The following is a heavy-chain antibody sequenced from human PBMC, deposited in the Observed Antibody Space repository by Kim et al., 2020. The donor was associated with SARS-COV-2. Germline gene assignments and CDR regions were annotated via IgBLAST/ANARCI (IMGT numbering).Heavy chain of an antibody. Sequence: GESLKISCKGSGYSFTSYWIGWVRQMPGKGLEWMGIIYPGDSDTRYSPSFQGQVTISADKSISTAYLQWSSLKASDTAMYYCARQLIPRYFDWLRKHYYYGMDVWGQGTTVTVSS. D-gene: IGHD3-9*01. CDR3: ARQLIPRYFDWLRKHYYYGMDV. J-gene: IGHJ6*02. V-gene: IGHV5-51*01. CDR1: GYSFTSYW. CDR2: IYPGDSDT.